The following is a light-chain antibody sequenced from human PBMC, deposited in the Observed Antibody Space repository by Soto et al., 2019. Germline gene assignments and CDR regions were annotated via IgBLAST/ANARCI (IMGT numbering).Light chain of an antibody. CDR3: SSYTASSTVV. CDR2: DVS. V-gene: IGLV2-14*01. J-gene: IGLJ2*01. Sequence: QSVLTQPASVSGSPGQSITLSCTGTSSDVGDYNFVSWYQQHPGKAPKLIIFDVSSRPSGVSNRISGSKSGNTASLTISGLQAEDEADYYCSSYTASSTVVFGGGTKLTVL. CDR1: SSDVGDYNF.